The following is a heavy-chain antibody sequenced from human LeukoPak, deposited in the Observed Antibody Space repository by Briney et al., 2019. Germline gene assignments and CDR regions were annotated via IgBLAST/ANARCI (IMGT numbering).Heavy chain of an antibody. CDR3: ARDNSVGDTAWWFDP. J-gene: IGHJ5*02. CDR2: INPSGNST. CDR1: GYTFTSYY. D-gene: IGHD1-26*01. V-gene: IGHV1-46*01. Sequence: ASVKVSCKASGYTFTSYYMHWVRQAPGQGLEWMGLINPSGNSTSYAQKFQGRLSLTRDMSTSTDYMELSSLRSEDTAVYYCARDNSVGDTAWWFDPWGQGTLVTVSS.